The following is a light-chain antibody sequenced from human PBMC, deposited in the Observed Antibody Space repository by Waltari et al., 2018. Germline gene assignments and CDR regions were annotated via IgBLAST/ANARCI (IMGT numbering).Light chain of an antibody. CDR2: VNSDGSH. CDR3: QTGGHGTWV. J-gene: IGLJ3*02. V-gene: IGLV4-69*01. Sequence: LVLTQSPSASASPGASVKLTCTLSSGYSSNVIAWLQQQPGKGPRYLMKVNSDGSHRKGDDIPDRFSASNSGTECYLTISSLQSEDEADYYCQTGGHGTWVFGGGTKLTVL. CDR1: SGYSSNV.